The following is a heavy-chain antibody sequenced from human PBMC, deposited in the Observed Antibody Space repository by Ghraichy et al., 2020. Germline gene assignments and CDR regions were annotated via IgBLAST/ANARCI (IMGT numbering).Heavy chain of an antibody. V-gene: IGHV3-23*01. D-gene: IGHD3-3*01. J-gene: IGHJ4*02. CDR3: AKFRWNYEGLDY. Sequence: GESLNISCAVSGFTFSTYAMSWVRQAPGKGLEWVSTINGRGVGTFYADSVKGRFTISRDNSKNTLYLQMNSLRAEDTAVYYCAKFRWNYEGLDYWGQGALVTVSS. CDR2: INGRGVGT. CDR1: GFTFSTYA.